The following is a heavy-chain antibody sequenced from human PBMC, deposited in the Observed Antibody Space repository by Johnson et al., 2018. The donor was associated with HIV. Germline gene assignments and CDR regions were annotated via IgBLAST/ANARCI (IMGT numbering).Heavy chain of an antibody. CDR2: VDYGGTT. J-gene: IGHJ3*02. Sequence: VQLVESGGGLVQPGGSLRLSCGISGITVSVNYMSWVRQAPGKGLEWVSTVDYGGTTIYADSVKDRFSISRDNSKNTLFLQMNSLRAEYTALYYCARDWTSANGIDAFDIWGQGTMVTVSS. CDR3: ARDWTSANGIDAFDI. V-gene: IGHV3-66*01. D-gene: IGHD3/OR15-3a*01. CDR1: GITVSVNY.